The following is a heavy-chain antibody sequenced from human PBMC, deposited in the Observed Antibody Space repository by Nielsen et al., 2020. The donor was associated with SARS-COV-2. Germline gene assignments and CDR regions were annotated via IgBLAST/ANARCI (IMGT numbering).Heavy chain of an antibody. Sequence: ASVKVSCKASGYTFTGYYMHWVRRAPGQGLEWMGRINPNSGGTNYAQKFQGRVTMTRDTSISTAYMELSRLRSDDTAVYYCARSQEPQPYYYYYGMDVWGQGTTVTVSS. D-gene: IGHD1-14*01. CDR1: GYTFTGYY. V-gene: IGHV1-2*06. J-gene: IGHJ6*02. CDR2: INPNSGGT. CDR3: ARSQEPQPYYYYYGMDV.